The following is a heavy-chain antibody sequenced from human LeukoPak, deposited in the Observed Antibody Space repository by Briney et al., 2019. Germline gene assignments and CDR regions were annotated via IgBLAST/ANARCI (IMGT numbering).Heavy chain of an antibody. CDR1: GFTFGDYA. V-gene: IGHV3-49*04. D-gene: IGHD3-16*01. J-gene: IGHJ6*02. CDR3: ARGGPRDYYYGMDV. CDR2: IRSKSYGGTT. Sequence: GGSPRLSCTASGFTFGDYAMSWVRQAPGKGLERVSFIRSKSYGGTTEYAASVKGRFTISRDDSKSIAYLQMNSLKTEDTAMYNCARGGPRDYYYGMDVWGQGTTVTVSS.